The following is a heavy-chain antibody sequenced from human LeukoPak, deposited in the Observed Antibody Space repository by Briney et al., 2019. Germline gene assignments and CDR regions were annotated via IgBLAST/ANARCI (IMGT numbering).Heavy chain of an antibody. V-gene: IGHV3-7*01. D-gene: IGHD1-26*01. CDR3: AGSGSYPYYFDY. Sequence: GGSLRLSCAASGFTFSSYWMSWVRQAPGKGLEWVANIKQDGSEKYYVDSVKGRFTISRDNAKNSLYLQMNSLRAEDTAVNYCAGSGSYPYYFDYWGQGTLVTVSS. CDR2: IKQDGSEK. CDR1: GFTFSSYW. J-gene: IGHJ4*02.